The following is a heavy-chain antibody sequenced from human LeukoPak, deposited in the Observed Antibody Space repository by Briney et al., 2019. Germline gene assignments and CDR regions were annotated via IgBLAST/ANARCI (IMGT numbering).Heavy chain of an antibody. CDR1: GFMFSDYY. CDR2: ISSSGTTV. V-gene: IGHV3-11*01. J-gene: IGHJ3*02. D-gene: IGHD3-10*01. CDR3: ARVRRPDVVLDAFDI. Sequence: KPGGSLRLSCEASGFMFSDYYMSWIRQAPGKGLEWISYISSSGTTVYYIESVKGRFTISRDNAKNSLYLQMSSLRAEDTAVYYCARVRRPDVVLDAFDIWGQGTMVTVSS.